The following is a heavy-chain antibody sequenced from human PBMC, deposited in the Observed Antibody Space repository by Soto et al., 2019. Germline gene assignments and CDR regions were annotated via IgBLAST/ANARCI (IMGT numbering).Heavy chain of an antibody. CDR1: GGSISSSSYY. CDR3: AGDYGSGNHFDY. V-gene: IGHV4-39*01. CDR2: IYYSGST. D-gene: IGHD3-10*01. J-gene: IGHJ4*02. Sequence: TSETLSLTCTVSGGSISSSSYYWGWIRQPPGKGLEWIGSIYYSGSTYYNPSLKSRVTISVDTSKNQFSLKLSSVTAADTAVYYCAGDYGSGNHFDYWGQGTLVTVSS.